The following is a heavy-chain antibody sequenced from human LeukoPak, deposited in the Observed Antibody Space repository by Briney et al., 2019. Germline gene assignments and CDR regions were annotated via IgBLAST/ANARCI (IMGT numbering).Heavy chain of an antibody. CDR3: SRHSSYVDTAMVTEGYGMDV. CDR1: GISFSGSA. Sequence: GGSLKLSCAASGISFSGSALHWVRQASGKGLEWVGRIRSKANSYATAYAASVKVRFTISRDDSKNTAYLQMNSLKTEDTAVYYCSRHSSYVDTAMVTEGYGMDVWGQGTTVTVSS. CDR2: IRSKANSYAT. V-gene: IGHV3-73*01. D-gene: IGHD5-18*01. J-gene: IGHJ6*02.